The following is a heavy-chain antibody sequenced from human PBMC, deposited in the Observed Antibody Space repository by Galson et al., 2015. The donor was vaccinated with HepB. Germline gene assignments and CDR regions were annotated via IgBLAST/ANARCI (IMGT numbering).Heavy chain of an antibody. D-gene: IGHD3-22*01. CDR2: IKPDSGAT. J-gene: IGHJ4*02. Sequence: SVKVSCKASRYTFTEYYIHWVRQAPGQGLEWMGWIKPDSGATDYAQKFQGRVTMTRDTSIRTAYMELNSLRSDDTAVYYCARGPPYYYDFSGYYFHFWGQGTLVTVSS. V-gene: IGHV1-2*02. CDR1: RYTFTEYY. CDR3: ARGPPYYYDFSGYYFHF.